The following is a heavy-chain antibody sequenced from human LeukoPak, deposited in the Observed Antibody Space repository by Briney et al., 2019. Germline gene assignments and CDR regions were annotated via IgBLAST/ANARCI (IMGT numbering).Heavy chain of an antibody. V-gene: IGHV4-34*09. CDR1: GGSFSGYY. J-gene: IGHJ3*02. CDR2: INHSGST. CDR3: ATPGRGYDFWRGPDAFDI. D-gene: IGHD3-3*01. Sequence: PSETLSLTCAVYGGSFSGYYWSWIRQPPGKGLEWIGEINHSGSTNYNPSLKSRVTISVDTSKNQFSLKLSSVTAADTAVYYCATPGRGYDFWRGPDAFDIWGQGTMVTVSS.